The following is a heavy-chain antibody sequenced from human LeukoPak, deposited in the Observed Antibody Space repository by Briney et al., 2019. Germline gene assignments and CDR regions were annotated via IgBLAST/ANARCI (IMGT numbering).Heavy chain of an antibody. V-gene: IGHV3-23*01. CDR3: VPRWLFDDSFDY. CDR2: ISGSGGSI. J-gene: IGHJ4*02. Sequence: GGSLRLSCAASGFTFNSYAMSWARQAPGKGLEWVSSISGSGGSISYADSVKGRFTISRDNSKNTLYLQMNSLSAEDTAVYYYVPRWLFDDSFDYWGQGTLVTVSS. CDR1: GFTFNSYA. D-gene: IGHD3-22*01.